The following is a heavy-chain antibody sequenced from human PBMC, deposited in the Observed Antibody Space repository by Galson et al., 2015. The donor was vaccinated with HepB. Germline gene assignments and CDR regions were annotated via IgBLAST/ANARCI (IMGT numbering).Heavy chain of an antibody. D-gene: IGHD6-13*01. CDR2: ISSSSSTI. V-gene: IGHV3-48*01. CDR3: TKNSLGYSSSWFDY. CDR1: GFTFSSYS. J-gene: IGHJ4*02. Sequence: SLRLSCAASGFTFSSYSMNWVRQASGKGLEWVSYISSSSSTIYYADSVKGRFTISRDNAQNSLYLQMNSLRAEDTAVYYCTKNSLGYSSSWFDYWGQGTLVTVSS.